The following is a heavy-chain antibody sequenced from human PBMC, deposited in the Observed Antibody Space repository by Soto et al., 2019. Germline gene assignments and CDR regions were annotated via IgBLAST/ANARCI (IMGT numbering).Heavy chain of an antibody. CDR2: IWYDGSNK. CDR1: GFTFSSYG. J-gene: IGHJ6*02. Sequence: SLRLSCAASGFTFSSYGMHWVRQAPGKGLEWVAVIWYDGSNKYYADSVKGRFTISRDNSKNTLYLQMNSLRAEDTAVYYCARDELLTYYDILTGYSPGGMDVWGQGTTVTVSS. D-gene: IGHD3-9*01. CDR3: ARDELLTYYDILTGYSPGGMDV. V-gene: IGHV3-33*01.